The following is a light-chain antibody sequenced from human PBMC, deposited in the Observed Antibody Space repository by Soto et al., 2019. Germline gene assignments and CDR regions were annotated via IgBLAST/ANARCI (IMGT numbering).Light chain of an antibody. J-gene: IGKJ1*01. CDR1: QNISSY. Sequence: IVLTQSPATLSLSPGKRATLSCRASQNISSYLIWYQQKPGQAPRLLIYGASSRATGIPDRFSGGGSGTDFTLTISRLEPEDFAVYYCQQYGSSSWTFGQGTKVDIK. V-gene: IGKV3-20*01. CDR2: GAS. CDR3: QQYGSSSWT.